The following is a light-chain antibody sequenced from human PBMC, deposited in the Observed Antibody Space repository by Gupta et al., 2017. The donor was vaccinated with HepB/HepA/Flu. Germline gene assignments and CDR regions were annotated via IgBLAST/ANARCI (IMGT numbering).Light chain of an antibody. CDR2: LAS. CDR3: QQSYNSLTWT. V-gene: IGKV1-39*01. Sequence: DIQMTQSPSSLSASVGDRVNITCRASQSISTYLNWYQQNPGKAPKLLIYLASSLQSGVPSRFSGSGSGTDFTLTISSLQPEDFAAYYCQQSYNSLTWTFGQGTKVEIK. CDR1: QSISTY. J-gene: IGKJ1*01.